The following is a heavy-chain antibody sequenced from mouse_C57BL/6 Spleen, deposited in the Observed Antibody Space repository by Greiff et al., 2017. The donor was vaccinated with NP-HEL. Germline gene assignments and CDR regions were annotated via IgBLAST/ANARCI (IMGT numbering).Heavy chain of an antibody. D-gene: IGHD4-1*02. CDR3: ARSSTGKGFDY. CDR2: IYPGDGDT. Sequence: VQLQQSGPELVKPGASVKISCKASGYAFSSSWMNWVKQRPGKGLEWIGRIYPGDGDTNYNGKFKGKATLTADKSSSTAYMQLSSLTSEDSAVYFCARSSTGKGFDYWGQGTTRTVSS. J-gene: IGHJ2*01. V-gene: IGHV1-82*01. CDR1: GYAFSSSW.